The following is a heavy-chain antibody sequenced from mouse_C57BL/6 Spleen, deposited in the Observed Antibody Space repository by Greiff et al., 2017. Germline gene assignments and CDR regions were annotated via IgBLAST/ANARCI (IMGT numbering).Heavy chain of an antibody. J-gene: IGHJ2*01. V-gene: IGHV1-15*01. CDR2: IDPETGGT. CDR1: GYTFTDYE. CDR3: TREGITTVVATQGDYFDY. Sequence: QVQLKESGAELVRPGASVTLSCKASGYTFTDYEMHWVKQTPVHGLEWIGAIDPETGGTAYNQKFKGKAILTADKSSSTAYMELRSLTSEDSAVYYCTREGITTVVATQGDYFDYWGQGTTLTVSS. D-gene: IGHD1-1*01.